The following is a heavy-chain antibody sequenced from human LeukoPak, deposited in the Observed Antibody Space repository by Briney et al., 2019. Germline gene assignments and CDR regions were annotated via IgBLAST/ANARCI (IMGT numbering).Heavy chain of an antibody. Sequence: ASVKVSCKASGYTFTSYAMHWVRQAPGQRLEWMGWINAGNGNTKYSQEFQGRVTITRDTSASTAYMELSSLRSEDMAVYYCARIPGIAVAGTRYWGQGTLVTVSS. CDR1: GYTFTSYA. CDR3: ARIPGIAVAGTRY. V-gene: IGHV1-3*03. J-gene: IGHJ4*02. CDR2: INAGNGNT. D-gene: IGHD6-19*01.